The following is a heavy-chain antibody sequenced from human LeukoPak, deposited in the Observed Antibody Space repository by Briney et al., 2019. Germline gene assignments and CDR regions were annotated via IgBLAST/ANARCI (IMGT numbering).Heavy chain of an antibody. CDR2: IYYSGST. CDR1: GGSISSSSYY. J-gene: IGHJ4*02. V-gene: IGHV4-39*01. Sequence: SETLSLTCTVSGGSISSSSYYWGWIRQPPGKGLEWIGSIYYSGSTYYNPSLKSRVTISVDTSKSQFSLKLSSVTAADTAVYYCARGNYGDYNFDYWGQGTLVTVSS. D-gene: IGHD4-17*01. CDR3: ARGNYGDYNFDY.